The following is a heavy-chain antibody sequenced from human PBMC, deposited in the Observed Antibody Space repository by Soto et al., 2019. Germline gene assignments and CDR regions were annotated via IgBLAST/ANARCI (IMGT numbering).Heavy chain of an antibody. V-gene: IGHV3-48*02. D-gene: IGHD4-17*01. Sequence: PGGSLRLSCAASGFTFSTYSLNWVRQAPGKGLEWVSYIGSSVPAIYYADSVRGRFTTSRDNARNSLYLQMNSLRDDDTAVYYCARRYGDYEGDDYLGQGTLVTVSS. J-gene: IGHJ4*02. CDR2: IGSSVPAI. CDR1: GFTFSTYS. CDR3: ARRYGDYEGDDY.